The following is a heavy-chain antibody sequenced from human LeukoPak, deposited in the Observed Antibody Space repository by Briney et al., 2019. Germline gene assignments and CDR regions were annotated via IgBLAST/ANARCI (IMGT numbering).Heavy chain of an antibody. CDR1: GFTFSRYS. V-gene: IGHV3-21*01. J-gene: IGHJ3*02. Sequence: GGSLRLSCAASGFTFSRYSMNWVRQAPGKGLEWVSSFSGSSSYIYYADSVEGRFTISRHNAKNSLYLQMNSLRAEDTAVYYCARVSAGVIGMKDVFDIWGQGTMVTVSS. D-gene: IGHD3-16*02. CDR3: ARVSAGVIGMKDVFDI. CDR2: FSGSSSYI.